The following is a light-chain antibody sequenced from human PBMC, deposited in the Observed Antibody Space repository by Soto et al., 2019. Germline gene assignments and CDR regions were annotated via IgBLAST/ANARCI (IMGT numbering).Light chain of an antibody. CDR2: EVT. Sequence: QSVLTKPASLTGSPGESITISCTGTGSDVGSYNLVSWYQQHPGKAPKLMIYEVTQRPSGVSDRFSGSKSGNTASLTIFGLQAEDEADYYCCSYAGGTYVFGTGTKVTVL. J-gene: IGLJ1*01. CDR1: GSDVGSYNL. V-gene: IGLV2-23*02. CDR3: CSYAGGTYV.